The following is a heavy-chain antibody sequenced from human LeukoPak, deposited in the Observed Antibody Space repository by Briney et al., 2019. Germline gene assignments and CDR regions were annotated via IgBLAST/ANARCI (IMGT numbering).Heavy chain of an antibody. Sequence: WGSLRLSCAASGFTFSSYGMHWVRQAPGKGLEWVAFIRYDGSNKYYADPVKGRFTISRDNAKNTLYLQMNSLRAEETAVYYCARDGSFDYWGKGTLVTVSS. CDR2: IRYDGSNK. D-gene: IGHD2-15*01. CDR3: ARDGSFDY. V-gene: IGHV3-30*02. J-gene: IGHJ4*02. CDR1: GFTFSSYG.